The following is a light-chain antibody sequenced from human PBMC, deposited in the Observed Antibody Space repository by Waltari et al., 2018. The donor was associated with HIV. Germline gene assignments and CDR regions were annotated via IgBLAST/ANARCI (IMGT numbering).Light chain of an antibody. J-gene: IGKJ1*01. CDR3: QQYNYWPRT. V-gene: IGKV3-15*01. CDR1: QSVSSN. Sequence: ETVMTQSPATLSVSPGERATLYCRASQSVSSNLAWYQQKPGQAPRLLIYSASTRATGSSANFSGSGSGTDFTLTISSLQSEDFAIYYCQQYNYWPRTFGQGTKVEIK. CDR2: SAS.